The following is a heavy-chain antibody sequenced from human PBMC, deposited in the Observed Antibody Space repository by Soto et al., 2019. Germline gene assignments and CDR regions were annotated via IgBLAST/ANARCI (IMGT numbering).Heavy chain of an antibody. J-gene: IGHJ6*02. CDR2: ISNSGSPI. CDR3: ARGLVPATTYYYYYGLDV. CDR1: GFTLSSYE. Sequence: EVQLVESGGGLVQPGGSLRLSCTASGFTLSSYEVNWVRQAPGKGLEWISYISNSGSPIYYADSVKARFTISRDSAKNSLYLQMNSLRAEDTAVYYCARGLVPATTYYYYYGLDVWGQGTTVIVSS. V-gene: IGHV3-48*03. D-gene: IGHD2-2*01.